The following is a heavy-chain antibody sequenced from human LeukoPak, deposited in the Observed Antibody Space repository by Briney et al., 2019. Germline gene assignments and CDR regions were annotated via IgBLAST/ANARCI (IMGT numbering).Heavy chain of an antibody. J-gene: IGHJ3*02. V-gene: IGHV1-2*02. D-gene: IGHD3-3*01. CDR3: ARGREWLDAFDI. Sequence: ASVKVSCKASGYTFTGYYMHWVRQAPGQGLEWMGWINPNSGGTNYAQKFQGRVTMTRDTSISTAYMELSRLRSEDTAVYYCARGREWLDAFDIWGQGTMVTVSS. CDR1: GYTFTGYY. CDR2: INPNSGGT.